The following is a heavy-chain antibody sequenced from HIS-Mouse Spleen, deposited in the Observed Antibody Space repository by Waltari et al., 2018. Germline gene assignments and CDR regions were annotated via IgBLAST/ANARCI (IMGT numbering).Heavy chain of an antibody. J-gene: IGHJ2*01. D-gene: IGHD6-13*01. V-gene: IGHV4-39*07. Sequence: QLQLQESGPGLVKPSETLSLTCTVSGGSISSSSYYWGWIRQPPGKGLEWIGSIYSSGSTYYNPSLKSGVTISVDTSKNQFSLKLSSVTAADTAVYYCAREIPYSSSWYDWYFDLWGRGTLVTVSS. CDR3: AREIPYSSSWYDWYFDL. CDR2: IYSSGST. CDR1: GGSISSSSYY.